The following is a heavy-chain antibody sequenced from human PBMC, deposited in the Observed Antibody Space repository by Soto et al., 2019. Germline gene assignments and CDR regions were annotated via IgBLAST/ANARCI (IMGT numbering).Heavy chain of an antibody. CDR2: ICGNGDTT. D-gene: IGHD2-2*01. CDR1: GFTFSNYA. CDR3: VKKSSASCYERLDY. Sequence: GGSLRLSCAASGFTFSNYAMSWVRQAPGKGLEWVSDICGNGDTTYYVDSVKGRFTISRDNSKNTLYLQMNGLRAEDTALYYCVKKSSASCYERLDYWGQGTQLTVSS. J-gene: IGHJ4*02. V-gene: IGHV3-23*01.